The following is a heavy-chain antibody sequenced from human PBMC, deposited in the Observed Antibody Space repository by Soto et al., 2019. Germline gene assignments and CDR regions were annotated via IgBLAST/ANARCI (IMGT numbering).Heavy chain of an antibody. CDR3: ARVGGSSSWYPIYYFDY. CDR2: IYYSGST. Sequence: QVQLQESGPGLVKPSETLSLTCTVSGGSISSYYWSWIRQPPGKGLEWIGYIYYSGSTNYNPSLKSRVTISVDTSKNQFSLKLSSVTAADTAVYYCARVGGSSSWYPIYYFDYWGQGTLVTVSS. CDR1: GGSISSYY. V-gene: IGHV4-59*01. D-gene: IGHD6-13*01. J-gene: IGHJ4*02.